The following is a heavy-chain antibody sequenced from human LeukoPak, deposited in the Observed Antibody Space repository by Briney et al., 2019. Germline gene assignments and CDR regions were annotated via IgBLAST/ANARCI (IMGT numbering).Heavy chain of an antibody. CDR3: ARHPFGSNFKGYYFDY. V-gene: IGHV3-7*01. D-gene: IGHD6-13*01. CDR2: IRQDGSEK. Sequence: GGSLRLSCAASGFTFSSYEMNWVRQAPGKGLEWVANIRQDGSEKNYVDFVKGRFTISRDNAKNSLYLQMSSLRAEDTAVYYCARHPFGSNFKGYYFDYWGQGILVTVSS. CDR1: GFTFSSYE. J-gene: IGHJ4*02.